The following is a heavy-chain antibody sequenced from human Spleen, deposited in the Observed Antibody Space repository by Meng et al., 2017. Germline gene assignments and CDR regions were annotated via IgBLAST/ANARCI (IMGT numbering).Heavy chain of an antibody. Sequence: SETLSLTCSVSGASINDYYWTWIRQPPGKRLEWIGYIYYRGRTDYNPSLKSRVTISVDTSKNHFSLKLNSVTAADTAIYYCARENVGLIRYFDWSREDESTAHYYYGMDVWGQGTAVTVSS. CDR2: IYYRGRT. J-gene: IGHJ6*02. D-gene: IGHD3-9*01. CDR1: GASINDYY. V-gene: IGHV4-59*01. CDR3: ARENVGLIRYFDWSREDESTAHYYYGMDV.